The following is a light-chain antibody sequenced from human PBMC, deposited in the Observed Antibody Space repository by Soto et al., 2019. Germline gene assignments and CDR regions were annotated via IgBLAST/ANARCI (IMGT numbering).Light chain of an antibody. Sequence: EIVLTQSPATLSLSPGERATLSCRASQSVSNHLVWYQQKSGQAPRLLIYDASNRATDIPARFSGSGSGTDFTLTISSLEPEDFAVYYCQQRSTWPPSFGQGTRLEIK. CDR3: QQRSTWPPS. J-gene: IGKJ5*01. CDR1: QSVSNH. V-gene: IGKV3-11*01. CDR2: DAS.